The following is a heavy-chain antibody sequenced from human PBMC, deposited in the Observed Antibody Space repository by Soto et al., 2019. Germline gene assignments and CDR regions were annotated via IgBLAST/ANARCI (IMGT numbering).Heavy chain of an antibody. CDR2: IYYSGST. CDR3: ARRCGSAIDY. J-gene: IGHJ4*02. D-gene: IGHD1-26*01. V-gene: IGHV4-59*08. CDR1: GGTISSWY. Sequence: SETLSLTCTVSGGTISSWYWSWIRQPPGKGLEWIGYIYYSGSTNCNPSLKSRVTISVDTSKNQFSLKLSSVTAADTAVYYCARRCGSAIDYGGQGTLVTVSS.